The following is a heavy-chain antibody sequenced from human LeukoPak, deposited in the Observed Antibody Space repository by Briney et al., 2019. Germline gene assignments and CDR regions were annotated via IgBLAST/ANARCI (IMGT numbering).Heavy chain of an antibody. CDR2: IYPGNSDT. J-gene: IGHJ4*02. Sequence: GESLKISCKGSGYSFTSYWIGWVRQMPGKGLEWMGIIYPGNSDTRYSPSFQGQVTISADKSISTAYLQWSSLKASDTAMYYCARMYYYDSSGYYAYYFDYWGQGTLVTVSS. V-gene: IGHV5-51*01. D-gene: IGHD3-22*01. CDR1: GYSFTSYW. CDR3: ARMYYYDSSGYYAYYFDY.